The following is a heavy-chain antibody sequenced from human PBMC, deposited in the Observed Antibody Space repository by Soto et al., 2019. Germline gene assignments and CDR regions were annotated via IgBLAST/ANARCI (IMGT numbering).Heavy chain of an antibody. CDR2: INAGNGNT. Sequence: QVQLVQSGAEEKKPGASVKVSCKASGYTFTSYAMHWVRQAPGQRLEWMGWINAGNGNTKYSQKFQGRVTITRDTSASTAYMELSSLRSEETAVYYCARDPDYGDYGTSPADDYWGQGTLATVSS. CDR3: ARDPDYGDYGTSPADDY. V-gene: IGHV1-3*05. D-gene: IGHD4-17*01. CDR1: GYTFTSYA. J-gene: IGHJ4*02.